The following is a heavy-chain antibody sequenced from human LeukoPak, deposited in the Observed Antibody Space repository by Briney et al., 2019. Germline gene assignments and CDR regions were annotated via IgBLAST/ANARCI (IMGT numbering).Heavy chain of an antibody. Sequence: GGSLRLSCAASGFAFNTYSMNWVRQAPGKGLEWISSITSSSGPIYYADSVKGRFTISRDNSKNTMYLQMNSLRAEDTAVYYCARIGGSGSYSGHYFDHWGQGTLVTVSS. J-gene: IGHJ4*02. CDR1: GFAFNTYS. V-gene: IGHV3-48*01. D-gene: IGHD3-10*01. CDR2: ITSSSGPI. CDR3: ARIGGSGSYSGHYFDH.